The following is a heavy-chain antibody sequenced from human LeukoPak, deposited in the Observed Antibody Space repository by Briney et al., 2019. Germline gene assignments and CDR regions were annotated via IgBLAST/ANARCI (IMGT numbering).Heavy chain of an antibody. CDR2: IDYDSSHI. V-gene: IGHV3-21*01. CDR3: ARDPLRYLRVGPYDY. J-gene: IGHJ4*02. D-gene: IGHD3-9*01. Sequence: GGSLRLSCAASGFTFSSSAMNWVRQVPGKGLEWVSSIDYDSSHIYYAASVRGRFTISRDNARNSVYLQMNSLRVEDTAVYYCARDPLRYLRVGPYDYWGQGTLVAVSS. CDR1: GFTFSSSA.